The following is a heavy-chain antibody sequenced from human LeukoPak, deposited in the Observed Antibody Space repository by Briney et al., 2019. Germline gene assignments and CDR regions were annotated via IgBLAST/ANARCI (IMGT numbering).Heavy chain of an antibody. Sequence: GASVKVSCKASGYTFTGYYMHWVRQAPGQGLEWMGWINPNSGGTNYAQKFQGRVTMTRDTSISTAYMELSRLRSDDTAVYYCAREPAYQGWYFDLWGRGTLVTVSS. J-gene: IGHJ2*01. D-gene: IGHD2-2*01. CDR1: GYTFTGYY. CDR3: AREPAYQGWYFDL. CDR2: INPNSGGT. V-gene: IGHV1-2*02.